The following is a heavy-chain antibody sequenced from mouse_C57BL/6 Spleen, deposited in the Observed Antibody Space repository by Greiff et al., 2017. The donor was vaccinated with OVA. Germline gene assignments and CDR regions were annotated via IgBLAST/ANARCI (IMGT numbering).Heavy chain of an antibody. CDR3: ARPSWGYLYFDV. CDR1: GYTFTDYY. D-gene: IGHD4-1*01. V-gene: IGHV1-76*01. J-gene: IGHJ1*03. CDR2: IYPGSGNT. Sequence: QVQLQQSGAELVRPGASVKLSCKASGYTFTDYYINWVKQRPGQGLEWIARIYPGSGNTYYNEKFKGKATLTAEKSSSTAYMQLSSLTSEDSAVYFCARPSWGYLYFDVWGTGTTVTVSS.